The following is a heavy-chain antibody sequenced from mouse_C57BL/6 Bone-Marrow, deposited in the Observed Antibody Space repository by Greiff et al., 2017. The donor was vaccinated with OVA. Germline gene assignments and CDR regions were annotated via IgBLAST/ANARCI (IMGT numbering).Heavy chain of an antibody. D-gene: IGHD2-2*01. Sequence: EVKVVESGPELVQPGASVKISCKASGYSFTGYYMNWVKQSPEKSLEWIGEINPSTGGTTYNQKFKAKATLTVDKSSSTAYMQLKSLTFEDSAVYYCARLIYYGYGGFAYWGQGTLVTVSA. V-gene: IGHV1-42*01. CDR1: GYSFTGYY. CDR3: ARLIYYGYGGFAY. CDR2: INPSTGGT. J-gene: IGHJ3*01.